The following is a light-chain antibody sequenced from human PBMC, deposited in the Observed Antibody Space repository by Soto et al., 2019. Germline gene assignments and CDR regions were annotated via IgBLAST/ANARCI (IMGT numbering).Light chain of an antibody. Sequence: QLVLTQSPSASGTPGQRVTISCSGSSSNIGSNPVHWYQQLPGSAPKLLIHNNHQRPAGVPARFSASKSGTSASLAIGGLQSEDEADYYCASWDDSLSGVLFGGGTKLTVL. CDR2: NNH. CDR1: SSNIGSNP. V-gene: IGLV1-44*01. J-gene: IGLJ2*01. CDR3: ASWDDSLSGVL.